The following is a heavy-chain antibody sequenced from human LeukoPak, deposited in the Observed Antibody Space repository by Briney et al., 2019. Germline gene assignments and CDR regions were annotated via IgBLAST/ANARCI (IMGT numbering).Heavy chain of an antibody. CDR1: GFTFSSYA. Sequence: PGGSLRLSCAASGFTFSSYAMSWVRQAPGKGLEWVSAIGGNGGSTYYADSVKGRFTISRDNAKNTLYLQMNSLRAEDTAVYYCARVVGGPSYYYYYYMDVWGKGTTVTVSS. D-gene: IGHD3-10*01. CDR3: ARVVGGPSYYYYYYMDV. V-gene: IGHV3-23*01. CDR2: IGGNGGST. J-gene: IGHJ6*03.